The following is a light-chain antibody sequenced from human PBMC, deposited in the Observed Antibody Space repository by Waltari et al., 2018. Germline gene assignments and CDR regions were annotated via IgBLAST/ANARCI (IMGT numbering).Light chain of an antibody. Sequence: DIVMNQSTDSLAVSLGERATINCKSSQSVFYSANNNNYLAWYQQKPGQPPKLLIYWASTRESGVPDRFSGSWSGTDFTLTISSLQAEDVAVYYCQQYYNTPFTFGPGTKVDIK. J-gene: IGKJ3*01. CDR2: WAS. V-gene: IGKV4-1*01. CDR1: QSVFYSANNNNY. CDR3: QQYYNTPFT.